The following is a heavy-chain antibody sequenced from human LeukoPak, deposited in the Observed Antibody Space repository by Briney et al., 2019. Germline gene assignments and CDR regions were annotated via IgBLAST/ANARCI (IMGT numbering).Heavy chain of an antibody. D-gene: IGHD1-14*01. CDR3: ARGVEPLAANTLAY. CDR1: GFTVITND. Sequence: PGGSLRLSCAASGFTVITNDMTWVRQAPGKGLEWVSVLYSDGNTKYADSVQGQFTISRDNSKNTLYLEMNSLSPDDTAVYYCARGVEPLAANTLAYWGQGTVVTVSS. V-gene: IGHV3-53*01. J-gene: IGHJ4*02. CDR2: LYSDGNT.